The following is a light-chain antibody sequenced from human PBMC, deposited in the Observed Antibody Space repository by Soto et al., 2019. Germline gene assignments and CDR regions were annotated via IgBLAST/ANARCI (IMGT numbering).Light chain of an antibody. Sequence: DIQMTQSPSSVSASVGDRVTITCRASQGINNWLAWYQQKPGKAPKLLIYAASNLQSGVPSRFRGSGSGTDFSLTISSLQPEDFATYFCQQANSFPITFGQGTRLAI. J-gene: IGKJ5*01. V-gene: IGKV1D-12*01. CDR3: QQANSFPIT. CDR2: AAS. CDR1: QGINNW.